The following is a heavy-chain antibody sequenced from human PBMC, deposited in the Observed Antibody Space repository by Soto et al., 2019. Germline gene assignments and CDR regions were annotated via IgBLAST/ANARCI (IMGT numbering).Heavy chain of an antibody. CDR2: TYYRSKWYN. Sequence: QTLALTCAISGDSVSSNSAAWNWIRQSPSRGLEWLGRTYYRSKWYNDYTVSVKSRITINPDTSKNQFSLQLNSVTPEDTAVYYCAKDTETTVTPTPLDYWGQGTPVTASS. V-gene: IGHV6-1*01. CDR3: AKDTETTVTPTPLDY. D-gene: IGHD4-17*01. CDR1: GDSVSSNSAA. J-gene: IGHJ4*02.